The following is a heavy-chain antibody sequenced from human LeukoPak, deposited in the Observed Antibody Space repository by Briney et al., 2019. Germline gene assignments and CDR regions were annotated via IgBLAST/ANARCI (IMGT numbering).Heavy chain of an antibody. CDR1: GFTFSSYS. V-gene: IGHV3-7*01. J-gene: IGHJ3*02. CDR2: MKHDGSEI. D-gene: IGHD3-10*01. Sequence: GGSLRLSCAASGFTFSSYSMNWIRQVPGKGLEWVANMKHDGSEIYYGGSVKGRFTISRDNAKNSLYLQMNSLRVEDTAVYYCAREGSGESWPTLDIWGQGTMVTVSS. CDR3: AREGSGESWPTLDI.